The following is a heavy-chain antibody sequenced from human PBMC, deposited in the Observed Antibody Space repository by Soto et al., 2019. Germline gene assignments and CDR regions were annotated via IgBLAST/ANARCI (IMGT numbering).Heavy chain of an antibody. CDR1: GFTFSSYA. J-gene: IGHJ5*02. CDR3: AKGPLAAGTA. Sequence: GGSLRLSCAASGFTFSSYAMHWVRQAPGKGLEWVAVISYDGSNKYYADSVKGRFTISRDNSKNTLYLQMNSLRAEDTAVYYCAKGPLAAGTAWGKGTLVTVS. CDR2: ISYDGSNK. V-gene: IGHV3-30-3*01. D-gene: IGHD6-13*01.